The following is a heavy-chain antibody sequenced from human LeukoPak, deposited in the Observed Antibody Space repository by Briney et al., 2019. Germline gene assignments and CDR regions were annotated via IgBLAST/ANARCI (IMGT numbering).Heavy chain of an antibody. CDR2: IYYSGST. CDR1: GGSISSGGYY. CDR3: ARAEDIVVVPAAKHHNWFDP. D-gene: IGHD2-2*01. J-gene: IGHJ5*02. V-gene: IGHV4-31*03. Sequence: PSETLSLTCTVSGGSISSGGYYWSWIHQHPGKGLEWIGYIYYSGSTYYNPSLKSRVTISVDTSKNQFSLKLSSVTAADTAVYYCARAEDIVVVPAAKHHNWFDPWGQGTLVTVSS.